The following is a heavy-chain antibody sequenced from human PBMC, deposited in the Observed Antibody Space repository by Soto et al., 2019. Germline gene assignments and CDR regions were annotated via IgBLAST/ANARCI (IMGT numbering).Heavy chain of an antibody. V-gene: IGHV3-48*03. Sequence: PGGSLRLSCAASGFTFSSYEMNWVRQAPGKGLEWVSYISSSSSTIYYADSVKGRFTISRDNAKNSLYLQMNSLRAEDTAVYYCARSTGYDYVWGSYPTIYYYYGMDVWGQGTTVTVSS. CDR1: GFTFSSYE. CDR3: ARSTGYDYVWGSYPTIYYYYGMDV. D-gene: IGHD3-16*02. J-gene: IGHJ6*02. CDR2: ISSSSSTI.